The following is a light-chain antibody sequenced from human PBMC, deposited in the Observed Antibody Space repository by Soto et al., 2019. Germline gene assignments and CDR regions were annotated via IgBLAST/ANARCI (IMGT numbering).Light chain of an antibody. CDR1: SSDIGGYNY. CDR2: EVS. Sequence: QSALTQPASVSGSPGQSITISCAGTSSDIGGYNYVSWYQQHPGKAPKVMIYEVSNRPSGVSNRFSGSKSGNTASLTISGLQAEDEADYYRNSYTSSSTLYVFGSGTKLTVL. V-gene: IGLV2-14*01. J-gene: IGLJ1*01. CDR3: NSYTSSSTLYV.